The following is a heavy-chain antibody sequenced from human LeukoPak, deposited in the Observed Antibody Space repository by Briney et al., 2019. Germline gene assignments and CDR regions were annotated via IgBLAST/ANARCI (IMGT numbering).Heavy chain of an antibody. CDR2: IDYSGTT. CDR1: GGSISSYY. D-gene: IGHD3-10*01. V-gene: IGHV4-59*01. Sequence: NPSETLSLTCSVSGGSISSYYWSWIRQAPGKGLEWIAYIDYSGTTNYNPSLKSRVTISLDTPKNQFSLKLSSVTAADTAVYYCARATYYYGSGSPIPDYWGQGTLVTVSS. J-gene: IGHJ4*02. CDR3: ARATYYYGSGSPIPDY.